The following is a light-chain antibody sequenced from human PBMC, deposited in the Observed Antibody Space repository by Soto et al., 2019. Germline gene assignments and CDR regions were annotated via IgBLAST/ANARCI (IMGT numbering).Light chain of an antibody. CDR1: QSVSSN. CDR3: HHYNNWPPWT. V-gene: IGKV3-15*01. Sequence: EIVMTQSPATLSVSPGERATLSCRASQSVSSNLVWYQQKPGQAPRLLIYGASTRATGIPARLSGSGSGTEFTLTISSLQAEDFAVYYCHHYNNWPPWTFGQGTKGEIK. J-gene: IGKJ1*01. CDR2: GAS.